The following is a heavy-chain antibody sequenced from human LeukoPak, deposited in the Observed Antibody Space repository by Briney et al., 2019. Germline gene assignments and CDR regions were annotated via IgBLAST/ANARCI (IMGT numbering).Heavy chain of an antibody. CDR1: GLAFSSYT. J-gene: IGHJ4*02. Sequence: GGSLRLSCAASGLAFSSYTMNWVRQAPGKGLEWVSSISGTSTYIYYADSVKGRFTISRDNAKNSLYLQMNSLRAEDTAVYYCARGTVTMVDYWGQGTLVTVSS. CDR2: ISGTSTYI. V-gene: IGHV3-21*01. D-gene: IGHD3-10*01. CDR3: ARGTVTMVDY.